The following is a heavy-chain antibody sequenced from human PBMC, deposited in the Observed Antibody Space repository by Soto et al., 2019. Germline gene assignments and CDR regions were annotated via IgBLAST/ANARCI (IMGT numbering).Heavy chain of an antibody. Sequence: GGSLRLSCAASGFTFSSFGIHWVRQAPGKGLEWVAVISYDGTEEKYADSVKGRATVSRDNSKNTVYLQMNRLRGDDSAIYYCANGRFDVVTIRPFDHWGQGTLVTVSS. CDR3: ANGRFDVVTIRPFDH. J-gene: IGHJ4*01. CDR1: GFTFSSFG. V-gene: IGHV3-30*18. D-gene: IGHD4-17*01. CDR2: ISYDGTEE.